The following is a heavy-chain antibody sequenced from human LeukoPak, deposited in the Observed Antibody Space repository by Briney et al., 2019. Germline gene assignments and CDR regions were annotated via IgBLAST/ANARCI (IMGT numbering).Heavy chain of an antibody. CDR1: YN. CDR3: ARRTSSPVGAIDY. Sequence: YNWGWIRQPPGKGLEWIGSISYSGTYYNPSLKSRLTISVDTRENQEPVLLTSVAAADTAVYYCARRTSSPVGAIDYWGQGTLVTVSS. CDR2: ISYSGT. D-gene: IGHD1-26*01. V-gene: IGHV4-39*01. J-gene: IGHJ4*02.